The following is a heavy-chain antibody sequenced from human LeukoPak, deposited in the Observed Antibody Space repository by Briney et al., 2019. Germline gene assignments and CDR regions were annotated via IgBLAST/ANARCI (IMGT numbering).Heavy chain of an antibody. D-gene: IGHD3-10*01. V-gene: IGHV3-48*04. CDR2: ISSSSSSI. Sequence: GGSLRLSCAASGFTFNSYSMNWVRQAPGKGLEWVSYISSSSSSIYYADSVKGRFTISRDNAKNSLYLQMNSLRAEDTAVYYCANLYYYDSGSGGHVGYFDYWGQGALVTVSS. J-gene: IGHJ4*02. CDR3: ANLYYYDSGSGGHVGYFDY. CDR1: GFTFNSYS.